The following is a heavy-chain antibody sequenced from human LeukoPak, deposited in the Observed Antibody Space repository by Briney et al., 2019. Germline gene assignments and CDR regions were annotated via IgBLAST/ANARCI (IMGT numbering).Heavy chain of an antibody. D-gene: IGHD3-22*01. CDR2: ISGSGGST. CDR3: AKDQGSAYYYDSSGYYL. J-gene: IGHJ4*02. V-gene: IGHV3-23*01. Sequence: GGSLRLSCAASGFTFSSYAMSWVRQAPGKGLEWVSAISGSGGSTYFADSVKARFTISRDNSKNTLYLQMNSLRAEDTAVYYCAKDQGSAYYYDSSGYYLWGQGTLVTVSS. CDR1: GFTFSSYA.